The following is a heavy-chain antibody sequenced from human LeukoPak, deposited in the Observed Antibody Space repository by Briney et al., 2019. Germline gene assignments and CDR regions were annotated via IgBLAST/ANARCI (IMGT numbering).Heavy chain of an antibody. CDR1: GYTFTCYY. Sequence: ASVKVSCKASGYTFTCYYMHWVRQAPGQGLEWMGWINPNSGGTNYAQKFQGWVTMTRDTSISTAYMQLSSLRSDDTAVYYCARHLRRAFDIWGQGTMVTVSS. CDR3: ARHLRRAFDI. V-gene: IGHV1-2*04. J-gene: IGHJ3*02. CDR2: INPNSGGT.